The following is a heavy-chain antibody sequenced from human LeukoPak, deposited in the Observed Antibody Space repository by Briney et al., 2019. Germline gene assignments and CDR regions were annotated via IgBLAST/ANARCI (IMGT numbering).Heavy chain of an antibody. D-gene: IGHD3-22*01. CDR2: ISAYNGNT. Sequence: ASVKVSCKASGYTFTSYGISWVRQAPGQGLEWMGWISAYNGNTNYAQKLQGRVTMTTDTSTSTAYMELRSLRSDDTAVYYCASAPYYYDSSSAFDIWGQGTMVTVSS. CDR3: ASAPYYYDSSSAFDI. CDR1: GYTFTSYG. V-gene: IGHV1-18*01. J-gene: IGHJ3*02.